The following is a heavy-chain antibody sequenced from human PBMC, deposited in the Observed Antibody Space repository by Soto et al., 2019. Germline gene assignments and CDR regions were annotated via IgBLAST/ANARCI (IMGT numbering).Heavy chain of an antibody. D-gene: IGHD6-19*01. Sequence: SGPTLVNPTETLTLTCTVSGFSLSNARMGVSWIRQPPGKGLEWIGYIYYSGSTNYNPSLKSRVAISVDTSKNQFSLKLSSVTAADTAVYYCARSTDSSGWRFDYWGQGTQVTVSS. CDR3: ARSTDSSGWRFDY. V-gene: IGHV4-61*01. CDR1: GFSLSNARMG. CDR2: IYYSGST. J-gene: IGHJ4*02.